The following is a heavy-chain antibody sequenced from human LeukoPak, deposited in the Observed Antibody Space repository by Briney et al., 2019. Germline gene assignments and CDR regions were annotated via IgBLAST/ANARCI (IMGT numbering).Heavy chain of an antibody. V-gene: IGHV4-34*01. J-gene: IGHJ4*02. CDR3: ARGGWEHLLDY. D-gene: IGHD4-23*01. Sequence: PSETLSLTCAVYGGSFSGDYWSWIRQPPGKGLEWIGEINHSGSTNYNPSLQSRVTISVDRSKNQFSLKLSSVTAADTAVYYCARGGWEHLLDYWGQGTLVTVSS. CDR1: GGSFSGDY. CDR2: INHSGST.